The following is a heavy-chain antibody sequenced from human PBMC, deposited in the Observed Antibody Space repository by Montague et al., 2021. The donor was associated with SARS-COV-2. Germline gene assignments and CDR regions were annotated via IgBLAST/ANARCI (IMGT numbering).Heavy chain of an antibody. CDR2: ISYEGSKQ. CDR1: GFNFNDYT. J-gene: IGHJ4*02. D-gene: IGHD5-24*01. CDR3: ARGGMLFIATIRRRFDH. V-gene: IGHV3-30*14. Sequence: SLRLSCATSGFNFNDYTMHWVRQAPGKGLEWVGVISYEGSKQFYADSVQGRFTISRDSSRSTMFLQMNSLRPEDTAMHYCARGGMLFIATIRRRFDHWGQGTLVTVSS.